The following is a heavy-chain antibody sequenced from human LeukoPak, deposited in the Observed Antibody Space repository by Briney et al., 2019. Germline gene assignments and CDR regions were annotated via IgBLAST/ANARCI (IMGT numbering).Heavy chain of an antibody. J-gene: IGHJ4*02. CDR3: AASSGYYYTAFRY. CDR2: ISGSGGST. D-gene: IGHD3-22*01. CDR1: GFSFSNYN. V-gene: IGHV3-23*01. Sequence: GGSLRLSCAASGFSFSNYNMNWVRQAPGKGLEWVSTISGSGGSTYYADSVKGRFTISRDNSKNTLYLQMNSLRAEDTAVYYCAASSGYYYTAFRYWGQGTLVTVSS.